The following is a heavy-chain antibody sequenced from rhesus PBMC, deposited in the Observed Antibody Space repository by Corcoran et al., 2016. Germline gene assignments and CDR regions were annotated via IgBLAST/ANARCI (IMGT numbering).Heavy chain of an antibody. Sequence: QVQLQESGPGLVKPSETLSLTCAVSGGSISSSNWWSWIRQPPGKGLEWIGYISGSSGSTYYNPSLKSRVTISTDTSKNQFSLKLSSVTAADTAVYYCARVAAAVLFDYWGQGVLVTVSS. D-gene: IGHD6-19*01. CDR2: ISGSSGST. CDR1: GGSISSSNW. V-gene: IGHV4-65*01. J-gene: IGHJ4*01. CDR3: ARVAAAVLFDY.